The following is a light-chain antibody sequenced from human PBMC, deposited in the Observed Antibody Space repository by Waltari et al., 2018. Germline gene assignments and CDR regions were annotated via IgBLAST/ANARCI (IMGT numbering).Light chain of an antibody. J-gene: IGKJ2*01. CDR2: GPS. Sequence: IVLTQSPGTLSLSPGERATLSCKASQSISSIYLAWYQQKPGQAPRLLIYGPSSRATGIPDRFSGSGSGTDFTLTISRLEPEDFAVYYCQRYGDSPKYTFGQGTKLEIK. CDR1: QSISSIY. V-gene: IGKV3-20*01. CDR3: QRYGDSPKYT.